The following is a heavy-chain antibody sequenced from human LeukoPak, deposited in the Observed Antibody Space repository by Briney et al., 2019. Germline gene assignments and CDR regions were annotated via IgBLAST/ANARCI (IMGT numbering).Heavy chain of an antibody. D-gene: IGHD7-27*01. J-gene: IGHJ4*02. CDR2: MSYDGRHI. CDR3: ARDHLGPTGEFDY. V-gene: IGHV3-30*04. CDR1: GFTFSTHS. Sequence: PGGSLRLSCAASGFTFSTHSMPWVRQAPGKGLEWVALMSYDGRHIYYADSVKGRFTISRDNSKNTLFLQMNSLRVEDTAVYYCARDHLGPTGEFDYWGQGTLVTVSS.